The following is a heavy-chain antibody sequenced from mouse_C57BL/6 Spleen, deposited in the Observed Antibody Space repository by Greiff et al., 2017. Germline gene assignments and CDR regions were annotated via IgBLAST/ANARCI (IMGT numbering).Heavy chain of an antibody. CDR2: IDPSDSET. Sequence: VQLQQPGAELVRPGSSVKLSCKASGCTFTSYWMHWVKQRPIQGLEWIGNIDPSDSETHYNQKFKDKATLTVDKSSSTAYMQLSSLTSEDSAVYYCAREDYYGSSYLDYWGQGTTLTVSS. D-gene: IGHD1-1*01. CDR1: GCTFTSYW. V-gene: IGHV1-52*01. CDR3: AREDYYGSSYLDY. J-gene: IGHJ2*01.